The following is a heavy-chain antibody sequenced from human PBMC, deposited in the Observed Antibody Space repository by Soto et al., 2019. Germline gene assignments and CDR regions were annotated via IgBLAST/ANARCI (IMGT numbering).Heavy chain of an antibody. J-gene: IGHJ4*02. V-gene: IGHV3-9*01. CDR3: AKDLEGEGGY. CDR1: GFTFGDYA. CDR2: ISWNSDSI. D-gene: IGHD3-16*01. Sequence: PGGSLRLSCAASGFTFGDYAMHWVRQAPGKGLEWVSGISWNSDSIGYVDSVKGRFTISRDNSKNTLYLQMNSLRAEDTAVYYCAKDLEGEGGYWGQGTLVTVSS.